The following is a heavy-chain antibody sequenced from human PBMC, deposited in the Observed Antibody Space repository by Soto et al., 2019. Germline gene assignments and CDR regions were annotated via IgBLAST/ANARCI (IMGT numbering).Heavy chain of an antibody. V-gene: IGHV2-26*01. CDR2: IFWTDEK. J-gene: IGHJ4*02. Sequence: QVTLKESGPVLVRPTETLTLTCTVSGFSLNIPSMGGNWIRQPPGQALERLAHIFWTDEKSYSTSLKSRLTISKDTSKRQVVLTMTTMDPVDTATYYCVRRVDGYASEYCGQGTLVTVYS. D-gene: IGHD5-12*01. CDR3: VRRVDGYASEY. CDR1: GFSLNIPSMG.